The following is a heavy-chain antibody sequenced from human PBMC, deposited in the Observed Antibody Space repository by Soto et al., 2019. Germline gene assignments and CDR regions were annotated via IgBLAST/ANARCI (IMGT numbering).Heavy chain of an antibody. CDR3: TTAYDCSGGICYFDY. CDR2: IKSKTDGGTT. D-gene: IGHD2-15*01. V-gene: IGHV3-15*01. J-gene: IGHJ4*02. CDR1: GFTFSNAW. Sequence: PGGSLRLSCAASGFTFSNAWMSWVRQAPGKGLEWVGRIKSKTDGGTTDYAAPVKGRFTIARDDSKNTLYLQMNSLKTEDTVVYYCTTAYDCSGGICYFDYWGQGTLVTVSS.